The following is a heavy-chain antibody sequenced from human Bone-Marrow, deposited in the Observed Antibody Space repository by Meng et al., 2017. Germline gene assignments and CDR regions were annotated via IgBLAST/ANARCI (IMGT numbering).Heavy chain of an antibody. CDR1: AYPFTGYY. CDR3: ARAGGNGYDQSWFAP. J-gene: IGHJ5*01. V-gene: IGHV1-2*06. Sequence: APLVHSGTAVRRPGAAVKLSCKASAYPFTGYYMHWVRQAPGQGLDGMGRLNPSNGGTNYAQKFQDRVTMTRDTSTNTAYMELNRLTSDDSAVYFCARAGGNGYDQSWFAPWGQGTLVTVSS. D-gene: IGHD5-12*01. CDR2: LNPSNGGT.